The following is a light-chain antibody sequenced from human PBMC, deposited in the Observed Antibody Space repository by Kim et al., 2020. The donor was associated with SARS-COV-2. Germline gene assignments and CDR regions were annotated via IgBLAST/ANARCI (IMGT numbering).Light chain of an antibody. V-gene: IGKV1-39*01. CDR1: QSISSY. Sequence: DIQMTQSPSSLSASVGDRVTITCRASQSISSYLNWYQGKPGKAPKLLIYAASNLQSGVPSRFSGSGSGTDFTLTISSLQPEDFATYYCQQSYSTPRTFGGGTKVDIK. CDR3: QQSYSTPRT. CDR2: AAS. J-gene: IGKJ4*01.